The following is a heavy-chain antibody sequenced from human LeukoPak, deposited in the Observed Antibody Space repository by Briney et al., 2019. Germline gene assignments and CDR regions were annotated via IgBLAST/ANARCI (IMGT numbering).Heavy chain of an antibody. Sequence: ASVNVSCKASGGTFSSYAISWVRQAPGQGLEWMGRIIPILGIANYAQKFQGRVTITADKSTSTAYMELSSLRSEDTAVYYCAGITLVRGVIGNWFDPWGQGTLVTVSS. CDR3: AGITLVRGVIGNWFDP. D-gene: IGHD3-10*01. CDR1: GGTFSSYA. J-gene: IGHJ5*02. CDR2: IIPILGIA. V-gene: IGHV1-69*04.